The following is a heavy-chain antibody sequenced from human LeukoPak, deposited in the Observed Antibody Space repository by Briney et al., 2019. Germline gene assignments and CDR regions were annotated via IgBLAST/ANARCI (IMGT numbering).Heavy chain of an antibody. CDR1: GXTFSDYY. CDR3: ASGGPVTTYDFDY. J-gene: IGHJ4*02. CDR2: ISRSSSDT. Sequence: GGSLRLSCAASGXTFSDYYMSWIRQAPGKGLEWVSYISRSSSDTNYADSVKGRFTISRDNAKNSLYLQMNSLRAEDTAVYYCASGGPVTTYDFDYWGQGTLVTVSS. D-gene: IGHD4-17*01. V-gene: IGHV3-11*06.